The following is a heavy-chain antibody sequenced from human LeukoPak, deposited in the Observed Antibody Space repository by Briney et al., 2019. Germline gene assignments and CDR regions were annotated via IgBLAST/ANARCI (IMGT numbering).Heavy chain of an antibody. J-gene: IGHJ5*02. Sequence: GESLKIPCEGSGYSFTDYWIGWVRQMPGEGLEWMGIIYPGDSDTRYSPSFQGQVTMSADKSISTTYLQWSSLRASDTAIYYCARKKGYADAWWDSWGQGTLVTVSS. V-gene: IGHV5-51*01. CDR1: GYSFTDYW. CDR3: ARKKGYADAWWDS. D-gene: IGHD2-8*02. CDR2: IYPGDSDT.